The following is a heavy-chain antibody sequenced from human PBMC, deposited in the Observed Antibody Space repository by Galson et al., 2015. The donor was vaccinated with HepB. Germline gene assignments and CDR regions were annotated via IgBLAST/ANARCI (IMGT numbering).Heavy chain of an antibody. J-gene: IGHJ6*03. CDR2: INTNTGNP. V-gene: IGHV7-4-1*02. CDR3: ARPPPLRFLEGGLYYYYYMDV. D-gene: IGHD3-3*01. CDR1: GYTFTSYA. Sequence: SVKVSCKASGYTFTSYAMNWVRQAPGQGLEWMGWINTNTGNPTYAQGFTGRFVFSLDTSVSTAYLQISSLKAEDTAVYYCARPPPLRFLEGGLYYYYYMDVWGKGTTVTVSS.